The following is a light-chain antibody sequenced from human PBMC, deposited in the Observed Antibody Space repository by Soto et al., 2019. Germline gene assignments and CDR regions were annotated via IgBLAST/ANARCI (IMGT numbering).Light chain of an antibody. CDR3: QHYNSYSEA. V-gene: IGKV1-5*01. Sequence: DIQMTQSPASLSASVGDRVTITCRASQNISSYLNLYQQKPGIAPKLLIYVASSLHSGVPSRFSGSGSGTEFTLTISSLQPDDFATHYCQHYNSYSEAFGQGTKVDIK. CDR1: QNISSY. CDR2: VAS. J-gene: IGKJ1*01.